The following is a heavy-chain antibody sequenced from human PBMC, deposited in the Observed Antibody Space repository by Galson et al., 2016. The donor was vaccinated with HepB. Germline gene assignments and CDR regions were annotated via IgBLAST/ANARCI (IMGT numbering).Heavy chain of an antibody. CDR1: GFTFSTYW. CDR2: IKQDESEK. Sequence: SLRLSCAASGFTFSTYWMSWVRQAPGKGLEWVANIKQDESEKYYVDSVKGRFTISRDNAKNSVSLQMNSLRAEDTAVYYCARDLSRRGGWIDSWGQGTLGTVSS. J-gene: IGHJ4*02. D-gene: IGHD2-15*01. CDR3: ARDLSRRGGWIDS. V-gene: IGHV3-7*01.